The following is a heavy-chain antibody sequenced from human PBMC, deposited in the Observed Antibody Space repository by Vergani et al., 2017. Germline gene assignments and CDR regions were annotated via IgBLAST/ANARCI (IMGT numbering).Heavy chain of an antibody. Sequence: EVQLVESGGGLVQPGGSLRLSCEASGFTFSSYAMSWVRQAPGKGLEWVSAISGSGGSTYYADSVKGRFTISRDKSKNTQYLQRSSLRTEDTAVYYCARCSFICEVAGPFDYWGQGTLVTVSS. D-gene: IGHD2-15*01. J-gene: IGHJ4*02. CDR1: GFTFSSYA. CDR3: ARCSFICEVAGPFDY. CDR2: ISGSGGST. V-gene: IGHV3-23*04.